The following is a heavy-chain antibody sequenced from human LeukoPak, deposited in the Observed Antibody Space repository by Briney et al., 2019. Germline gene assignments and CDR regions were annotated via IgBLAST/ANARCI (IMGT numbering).Heavy chain of an antibody. CDR1: GFTFTNYG. D-gene: IGHD3-10*01. J-gene: IGHJ5*02. CDR2: ISYDGSKE. CDR3: VKKGFASGNDHWFDP. V-gene: IGHV3-30*18. Sequence: GGSLRLSCAASGFTFTNYGLHWDRQAPGKGLEWVAFISYDGSKENYADAVKGRFTISRDNSKSTMYLQMNSLRTEDTALYYCVKKGFASGNDHWFDPWGQGTLVTVSS.